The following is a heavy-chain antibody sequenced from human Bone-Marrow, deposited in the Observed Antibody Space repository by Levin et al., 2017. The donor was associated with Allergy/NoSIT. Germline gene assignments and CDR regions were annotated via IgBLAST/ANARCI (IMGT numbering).Heavy chain of an antibody. Sequence: ASVKVSCKASGYTFTSYGISWVRQAPGQGLEWMGWISAYNGNTNYAQKLQGRVTMTTDTSTSTAYMELRSLRSDDTAVYYCARDAAAAGPYYGMDVWGQGTTVTVSS. D-gene: IGHD6-13*01. CDR3: ARDAAAAGPYYGMDV. CDR1: GYTFTSYG. J-gene: IGHJ6*02. V-gene: IGHV1-18*01. CDR2: ISAYNGNT.